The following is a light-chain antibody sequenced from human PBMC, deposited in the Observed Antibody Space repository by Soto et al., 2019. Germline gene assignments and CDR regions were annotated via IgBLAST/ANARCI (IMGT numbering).Light chain of an antibody. J-gene: IGKJ2*01. Sequence: EIVMTQSPASLSVSPGEGDTLSCRASQTVASNLAWYQQKPGQGPRLLIHGASTRATGVPARFSGSGSGTDFTLTISSLQYEDFAVYYCQQYHNWPPQYTFGQGTKLQIK. CDR2: GAS. CDR1: QTVASN. V-gene: IGKV3-15*01. CDR3: QQYHNWPPQYT.